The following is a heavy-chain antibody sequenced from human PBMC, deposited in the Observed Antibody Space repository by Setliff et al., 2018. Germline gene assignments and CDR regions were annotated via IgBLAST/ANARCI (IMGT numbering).Heavy chain of an antibody. Sequence: TGGSLRLSCAASGFTFGSYWMSWVRQAPGKGLEWVANIKQDGSQKYYVDSVKGRFTISRDSARNSLYLHMNSLRDEDTAVYFCARDKDHIRGFDYWGRGALVTVSS. CDR1: GFTFGSYW. J-gene: IGHJ4*02. V-gene: IGHV3-7*03. CDR2: IKQDGSQK. D-gene: IGHD3-10*01. CDR3: ARDKDHIRGFDY.